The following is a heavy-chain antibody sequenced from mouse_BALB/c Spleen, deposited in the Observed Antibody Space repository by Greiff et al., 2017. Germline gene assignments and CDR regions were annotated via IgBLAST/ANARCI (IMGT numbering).Heavy chain of an antibody. Sequence: EVQLQQSGPEPVKPGASVKIPCKASGYTFTDYNMDWVKQSHGKSLEWIGDINPNNGGTIYNQKFKGKATLTVDKSSSTAYMELRSLTSEDTAVYYCARGTTASYFDVWGAGTTVTVSS. J-gene: IGHJ1*01. D-gene: IGHD1-2*01. CDR1: GYTFTDYN. V-gene: IGHV1-18*01. CDR2: INPNNGGT. CDR3: ARGTTASYFDV.